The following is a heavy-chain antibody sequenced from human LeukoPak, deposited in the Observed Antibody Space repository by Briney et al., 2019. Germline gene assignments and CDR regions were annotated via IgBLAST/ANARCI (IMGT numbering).Heavy chain of an antibody. CDR3: ARWGNYYGSGSYYKSIYYFDY. D-gene: IGHD3-10*01. CDR2: ISAYNGNT. Sequence: ASVKVSCKASGYTFTSYGISWVRQAPGQGLEWMGWISAYNGNTNYAQKLQGRVTMTTDTSTSTVYMELSSLRSEDTAVYYCARWGNYYGSGSYYKSIYYFDYWGQGTLVTVSS. CDR1: GYTFTSYG. V-gene: IGHV1-18*01. J-gene: IGHJ4*02.